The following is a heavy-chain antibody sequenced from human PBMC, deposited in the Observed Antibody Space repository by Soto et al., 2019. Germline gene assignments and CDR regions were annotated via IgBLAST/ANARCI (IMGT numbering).Heavy chain of an antibody. D-gene: IGHD3-10*01. Sequence: RQPPGKGLEWIGYISYSGSTNYNPSLKSRVTMSVDTSKNQFSLELSSVTAADTAVYYCARTPNYYGSGSYLHHWGQGTLVTSPQ. CDR3: ARTPNYYGSGSYLHH. CDR2: ISYSGST. J-gene: IGHJ4*02. V-gene: IGHV4-59*01.